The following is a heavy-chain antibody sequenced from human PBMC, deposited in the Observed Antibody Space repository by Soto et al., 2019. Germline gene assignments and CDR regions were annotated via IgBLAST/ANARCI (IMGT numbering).Heavy chain of an antibody. V-gene: IGHV1-69*02. CDR3: APDYDSSGYYSDF. J-gene: IGHJ4*02. D-gene: IGHD3-22*01. CDR2: IIPILGIA. Sequence: QVQLVQSGAEVKKPGSSVKVSCKASGGTFSSYTISWVRQAPGQGLEWMGRIIPILGIANYAQKFQGRVTITADKSTGTAYMELSSLRSEDTAVYYCAPDYDSSGYYSDFWGQGTLVTVSS. CDR1: GGTFSSYT.